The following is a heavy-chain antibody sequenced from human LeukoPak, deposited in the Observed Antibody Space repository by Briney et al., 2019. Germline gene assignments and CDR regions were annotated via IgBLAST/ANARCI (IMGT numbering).Heavy chain of an antibody. CDR2: IWYDGSNK. CDR3: ARDGGISGVTFGGVIY. Sequence: GGSLRLSCAASGFTFSSYGMHWVRQAPGKGLEWVAVIWYDGSNKYYADSVKGRFTISRDNSKNTLYLQMNSLRAEDTAVYYCARDGGISGVTFGGVIYWGQGTMVTVSS. D-gene: IGHD3-16*02. J-gene: IGHJ3*01. V-gene: IGHV3-33*01. CDR1: GFTFSSYG.